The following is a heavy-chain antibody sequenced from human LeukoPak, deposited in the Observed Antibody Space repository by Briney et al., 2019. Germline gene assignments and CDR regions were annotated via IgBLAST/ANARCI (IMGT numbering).Heavy chain of an antibody. D-gene: IGHD3-22*01. V-gene: IGHV3-23*01. CDR2: ISGSGGST. CDR3: AKAVYYYDSSGYYYFDY. CDR1: GFTFSSYA. Sequence: PGGSLRLSCAASGFTFSSYAMSWVRQAPGKGLEWVSAISGSGGSTYYADSVKGRFTISRDNSKNTLYLQMNSLRAEDTAVYYCAKAVYYYDSSGYYYFDYWGQGTLVTVSS. J-gene: IGHJ4*02.